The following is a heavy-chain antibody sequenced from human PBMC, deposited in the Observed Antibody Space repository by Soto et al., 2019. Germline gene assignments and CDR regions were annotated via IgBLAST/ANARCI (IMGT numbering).Heavy chain of an antibody. CDR3: ARSSYSYYDFWSAHRPYYYYGMDV. CDR1: GFTFSSYA. V-gene: IGHV3-30-3*01. CDR2: ISYDGSNK. D-gene: IGHD3-3*01. J-gene: IGHJ6*02. Sequence: GGSLRLSCAASGFTFSSYAMHWVRQAPGKGLEWVAVISYDGSNKYYADSVKGRFTISRDNSKNTLYLQMNSLRAEDTAVYYCARSSYSYYDFWSAHRPYYYYGMDVWGQGTTVTVSS.